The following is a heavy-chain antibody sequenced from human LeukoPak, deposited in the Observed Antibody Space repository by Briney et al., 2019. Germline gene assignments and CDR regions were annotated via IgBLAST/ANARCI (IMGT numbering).Heavy chain of an antibody. CDR1: GCTFNDYY. D-gene: IGHD3-22*01. CDR3: TRGETGRDSSGYFGY. CDR2: INPNSGGT. V-gene: IGHV1-2*02. Sequence: GASVKVSCKASGCTFNDYYIHWVRQAPGQGLEWMGWINPNSGGTNYAQKFQGRVTVTRDTSISTAYMELSSLRSDDTAVYYCTRGETGRDSSGYFGYWGQGTLVTVSS. J-gene: IGHJ4*02.